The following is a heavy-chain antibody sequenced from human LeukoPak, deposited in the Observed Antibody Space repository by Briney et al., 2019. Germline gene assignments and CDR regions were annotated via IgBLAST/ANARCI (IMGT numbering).Heavy chain of an antibody. Sequence: GGSLRLSCAASGFTFSSYWMSWVRQAPGKGLEWVANIKQDGSEKYYVDSVKGRFTISRDNAKNSLYLQMNSLRAEGTAVYYCAKQPHIRSSWYSTYYFDYWGQGTLVTVSS. CDR2: IKQDGSEK. J-gene: IGHJ4*02. CDR3: AKQPHIRSSWYSTYYFDY. CDR1: GFTFSSYW. D-gene: IGHD6-13*01. V-gene: IGHV3-7*01.